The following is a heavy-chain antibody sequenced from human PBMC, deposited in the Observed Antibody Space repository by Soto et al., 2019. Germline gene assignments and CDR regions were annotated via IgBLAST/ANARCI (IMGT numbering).Heavy chain of an antibody. D-gene: IGHD3-9*01. CDR1: GFAFRSFG. V-gene: IGHV3-21*01. Sequence: GGSLRLSCAASGFAFRSFGMNWVRQVPGKGLEWVSSISTSGTAKYYTDSVKRRFTISRDNVKSSLYLQMNCRTGEDSAIYSCSRDGANYEALSAYYGYKSPGMGVWGQGTTVTVSS. CDR2: ISTSGTAK. CDR3: SRDGANYEALSAYYGYKSPGMGV. J-gene: IGHJ6*02.